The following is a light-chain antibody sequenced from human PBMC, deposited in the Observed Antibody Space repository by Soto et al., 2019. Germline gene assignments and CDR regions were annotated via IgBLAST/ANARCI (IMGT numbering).Light chain of an antibody. CDR1: SSDIGAYDY. CDR2: AVN. CDR3: RSSARRYTYV. J-gene: IGLJ1*01. V-gene: IGLV2-14*01. Sequence: QSVLTQPASLPGSPGQSITISCTGTSSDIGAYDYVSWFQQHPGKAPKLMISAVNNRPSAVSNRFSCSKSGNTAYLPISGLQVEDEVDYYCRSSARRYTYVFGTGTKVTV.